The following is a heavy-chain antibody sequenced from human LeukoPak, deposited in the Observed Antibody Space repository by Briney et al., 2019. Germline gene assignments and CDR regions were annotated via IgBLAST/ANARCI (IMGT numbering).Heavy chain of an antibody. CDR3: ARDPFYYYDSSGNTGPGDY. CDR1: GYTFTSYG. Sequence: ASVKVSCKASGYTFTSYGISWVRQAPGQGLEWMGWISAYNGNTNYAQKLQGRVTMTTDTSTSTAYMELRSLRSDDTAVYYCARDPFYYYDSSGNTGPGDYWGQGTLVTVSS. CDR2: ISAYNGNT. V-gene: IGHV1-18*01. D-gene: IGHD3-22*01. J-gene: IGHJ4*02.